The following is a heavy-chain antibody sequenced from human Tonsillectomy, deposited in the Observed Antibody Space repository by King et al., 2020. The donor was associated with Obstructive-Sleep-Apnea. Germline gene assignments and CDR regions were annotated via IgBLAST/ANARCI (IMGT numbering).Heavy chain of an antibody. CDR2: IYYSGST. CDR1: GGSISSGGYY. CDR3: ARDGRYCSGGSCYPVRAFDI. Sequence: QLQESGPGLVKPSQTLSLTCTVSGGSISSGGYYWSWIRQHPGKGLEWIGYIYYSGSTYYNPSLKSRVTISVDTSKNPFSLKLSSVTAADTAVYYCARDGRYCSGGSCYPVRAFDIWGQGTMVTVSS. D-gene: IGHD2-15*01. V-gene: IGHV4-31*03. J-gene: IGHJ3*02.